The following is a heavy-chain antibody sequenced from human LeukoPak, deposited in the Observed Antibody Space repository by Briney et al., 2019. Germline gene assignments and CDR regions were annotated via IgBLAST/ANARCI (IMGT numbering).Heavy chain of an antibody. J-gene: IGHJ3*02. D-gene: IGHD5/OR15-5a*01. CDR1: GGSISSFY. V-gene: IGHV4-59*01. CDR3: ARDKGLPQAFDI. Sequence: PSETLSLTCTVSGGSISSFYWSWIRQPPGKGLEYIGYISYSETTSYNPSLKSRVTISVDTSKNQFSLKLTSVTDADTAVYYCARDKGLPQAFDIWGQGTTVTVSS. CDR2: ISYSETT.